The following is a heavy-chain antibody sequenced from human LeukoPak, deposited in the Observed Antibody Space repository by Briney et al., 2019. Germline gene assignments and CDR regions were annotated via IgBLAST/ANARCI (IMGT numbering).Heavy chain of an antibody. CDR2: ISGSGGSA. Sequence: GGSLRLSCAASGFTFSSYAMSWVRQAPGKGLEWVSAISGSGGSAYYADSVKGRFTISRDNSKNTLYLQMNSLRAEDTAVYYCAKALRYFDWLLSRHPQYYFDYWGQGTLVTVSS. CDR1: GFTFSSYA. CDR3: AKALRYFDWLLSRHPQYYFDY. J-gene: IGHJ4*02. V-gene: IGHV3-23*01. D-gene: IGHD3-9*01.